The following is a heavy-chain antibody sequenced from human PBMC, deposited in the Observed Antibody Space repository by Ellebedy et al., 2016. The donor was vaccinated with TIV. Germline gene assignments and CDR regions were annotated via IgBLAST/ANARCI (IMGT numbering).Heavy chain of an antibody. J-gene: IGHJ3*02. CDR3: AGETFNDVDLIIWGVLDT. D-gene: IGHD1-1*01. V-gene: IGHV3-66*01. CDR1: GLTVSSTY. CDR2: IHTGGDT. Sequence: GGSLRLSCAASGLTVSSTYTSWVRQAPGKGLEWISVIHTGGDTNYADSVKGRFTMSRDTSKNTVHLQINSVRVEDTAVYYCAGETFNDVDLIIWGVLDTWGQGTMVTVSS.